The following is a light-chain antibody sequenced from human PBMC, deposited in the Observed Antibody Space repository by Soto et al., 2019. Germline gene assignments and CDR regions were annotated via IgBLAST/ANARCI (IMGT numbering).Light chain of an antibody. CDR3: MQAIQTTQK. J-gene: IGKJ1*01. CDR2: LGS. CDR1: QSLLHSNGNIY. V-gene: IGKV2-28*01. Sequence: DIVLTQSPLSLPVTPGGPASISCRSSQSLLHSNGNIYLDWYLQKPGQSPQLLIYLGSIRASGVRDKLSGSGSGTDFTLKITRVEAEDVGVYYCMQAIQTTQKFGLGTKVEIK.